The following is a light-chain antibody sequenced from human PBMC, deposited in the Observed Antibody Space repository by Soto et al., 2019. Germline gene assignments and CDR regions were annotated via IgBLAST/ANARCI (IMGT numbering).Light chain of an antibody. CDR2: DAS. V-gene: IGKV1-33*01. Sequence: EIQMTQSPSSLSASVGDMVTITCEASQDISNYLNWYQQKPGKAPKLLIYDASNLETGVPSRFSGSGSGTDFTFTISSLQPEDIATYYCQQYDNLPITFGQGTRLEIK. CDR3: QQYDNLPIT. CDR1: QDISNY. J-gene: IGKJ5*01.